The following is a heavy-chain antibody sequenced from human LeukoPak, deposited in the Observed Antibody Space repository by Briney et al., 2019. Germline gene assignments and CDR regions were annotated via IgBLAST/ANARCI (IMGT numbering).Heavy chain of an antibody. V-gene: IGHV3-21*01. CDR1: GFTFSDYT. D-gene: IGHD2-2*01. CDR3: ARGTISDRAWFDP. CDR2: ISSSSTYI. Sequence: PGGSLRLSCAASGFTFSDYTMNWVRQAPGKGLEWVSSISSSSTYIHYVDSLKGRFIISRDNANKSLYLQMNSLRAEDTAVYYCARGTISDRAWFDPWGQGTLVTVPS. J-gene: IGHJ5*02.